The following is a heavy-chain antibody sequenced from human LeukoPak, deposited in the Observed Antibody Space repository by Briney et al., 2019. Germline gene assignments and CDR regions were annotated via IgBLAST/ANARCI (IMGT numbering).Heavy chain of an antibody. V-gene: IGHV3-23*01. CDR1: GFTFSNYA. CDR2: TSGRGGST. Sequence: PGGSLRLSRAASGFTFSNYAMNWVRQAPGKGLEWVSVTSGRGGSTYYADSVKGRFTISRDNSKNTLYLQMNSLRAEDPAVYYCAKDDYGYLGIDYWGQGTLVTVSS. D-gene: IGHD4/OR15-4a*01. J-gene: IGHJ4*02. CDR3: AKDDYGYLGIDY.